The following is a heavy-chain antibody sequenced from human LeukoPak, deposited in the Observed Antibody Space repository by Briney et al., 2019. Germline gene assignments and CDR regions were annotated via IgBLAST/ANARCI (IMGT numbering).Heavy chain of an antibody. V-gene: IGHV3-66*01. D-gene: IGHD3-22*01. CDR1: GFTVSSNY. J-gene: IGHJ3*02. Sequence: PRRSLRLSCAASGFTVSSNYMSWVRQAPGKGLEWVSVIYSGGSTYYADSVKGRFTISRDNSKNTLYLQMNSLRAEDTAVYYCARDPPPSTYYYDSSGYSRGLDAFDIWGQGTMVTVSS. CDR3: ARDPPPSTYYYDSSGYSRGLDAFDI. CDR2: IYSGGST.